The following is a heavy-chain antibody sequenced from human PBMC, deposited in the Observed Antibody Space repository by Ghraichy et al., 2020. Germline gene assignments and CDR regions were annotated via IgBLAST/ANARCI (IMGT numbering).Heavy chain of an antibody. Sequence: GGSLRLSCAASGFTFSSYSMNWVRQAPGKGLEWVSSISSSSSYIYYADSVKGRFTISRDNAKNSLYLQMNSLRAEDTAVYYCARSDSGIWDNYYYYYYMDVWGKGTTVTVSS. D-gene: IGHD1/OR15-1a*01. CDR2: ISSSSSYI. CDR3: ARSDSGIWDNYYYYYYMDV. CDR1: GFTFSSYS. J-gene: IGHJ6*03. V-gene: IGHV3-21*01.